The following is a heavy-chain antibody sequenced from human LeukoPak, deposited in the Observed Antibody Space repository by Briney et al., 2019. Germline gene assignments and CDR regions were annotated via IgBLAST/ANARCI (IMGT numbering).Heavy chain of an antibody. CDR2: ISHDGSNK. CDR1: GFTFSSYG. D-gene: IGHD3-3*01. CDR3: AKEAPVYYDFWSPLDV. V-gene: IGHV3-30*19. Sequence: GRSLRLSCAASGFTFSSYGMHWVRQAPGKGLEWVAVISHDGSNKYYADSVKGRFTISRDNSKNTLYLQMNSLRAEDTAVHYCAKEAPVYYDFWSPLDVWGQGTTVTVSS. J-gene: IGHJ6*02.